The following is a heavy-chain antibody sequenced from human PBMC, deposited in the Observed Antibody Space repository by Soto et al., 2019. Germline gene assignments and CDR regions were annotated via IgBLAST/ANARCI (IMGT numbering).Heavy chain of an antibody. D-gene: IGHD3-16*01. CDR2: ISGSGGST. V-gene: IGHV3-23*01. CDR1: GFTFSSYA. Sequence: GGSLRLSCAASGFTFSSYAMSWVRQAPGKGLEWVSAISGSGGSTYYADSVKGRFTISRDNSKNTLYLQMNSLRAEDTAVYYCAKVGKAPGIIITFGGVIDYWGQGTLVTVSS. CDR3: AKVGKAPGIIITFGGVIDY. J-gene: IGHJ4*02.